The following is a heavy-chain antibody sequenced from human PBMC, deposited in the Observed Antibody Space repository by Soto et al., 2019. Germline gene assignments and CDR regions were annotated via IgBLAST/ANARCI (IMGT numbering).Heavy chain of an antibody. Sequence: PSETLSLTCTVSGGSISSYYWSWIRQPPGKGLEWIGYIYYSGSTNYNPSLKSRVTISVDTSKNQFSLKLSSVTAADTAVYYCARDRQSSSWAHNWFDPWGQGTLVTVSS. CDR1: GGSISSYY. CDR2: IYYSGST. CDR3: ARDRQSSSWAHNWFDP. D-gene: IGHD6-13*01. V-gene: IGHV4-59*01. J-gene: IGHJ5*02.